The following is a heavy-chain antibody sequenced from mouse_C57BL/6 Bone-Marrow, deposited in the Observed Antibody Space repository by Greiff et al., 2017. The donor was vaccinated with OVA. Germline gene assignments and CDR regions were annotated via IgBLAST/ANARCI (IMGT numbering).Heavy chain of an antibody. J-gene: IGHJ4*01. D-gene: IGHD1-1*01. CDR1: GYTFTSYW. Sequence: QVQLQQPGAELVKPGASVKMSCKASGYTFTSYWITWVKQRPGQGLEWIGAIYPGSGSTNYNEKFKSKATLTVDTSSSTVYMQLSSLTSEDSAVYYCAGITTVVAQYYYAMDYWGQGTSVTVSS. CDR3: AGITTVVAQYYYAMDY. CDR2: IYPGSGST. V-gene: IGHV1-55*01.